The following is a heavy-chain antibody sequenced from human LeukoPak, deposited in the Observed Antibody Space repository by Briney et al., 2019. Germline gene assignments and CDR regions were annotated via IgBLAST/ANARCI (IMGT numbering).Heavy chain of an antibody. CDR1: GFTFSSYA. J-gene: IGHJ6*03. CDR2: ISGSGGST. D-gene: IGHD3-3*01. Sequence: GSLRLSCAASGFTFSSYAMSWVRQAPGKGLEWVSAISGSGGSTYYADSVKGRFTISRDNSKNTLYLQMNSLRAEDTAVYYCAKGPTLEWLFLYYMDVWGKGTTVTVSS. CDR3: AKGPTLEWLFLYYMDV. V-gene: IGHV3-23*01.